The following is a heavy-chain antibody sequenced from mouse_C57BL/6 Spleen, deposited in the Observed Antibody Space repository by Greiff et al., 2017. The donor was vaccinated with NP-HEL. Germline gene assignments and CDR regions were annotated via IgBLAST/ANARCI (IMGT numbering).Heavy chain of an antibody. J-gene: IGHJ4*01. CDR1: GFTFSDYY. CDR2: INYDGSST. CDR3: ARDHAVDGYYDYAMDY. D-gene: IGHD2-3*01. V-gene: IGHV5-16*01. Sequence: EVKLMESEGGLVQPGSSMKLSCTASGFTFSDYYMAWVRQVPEKGLEWVANINYDGSSTYYLDSLKSRFIISRDNAKNILYLQMSRLKSEDTATYYCARDHAVDGYYDYAMDYWGQGTSVTVSS.